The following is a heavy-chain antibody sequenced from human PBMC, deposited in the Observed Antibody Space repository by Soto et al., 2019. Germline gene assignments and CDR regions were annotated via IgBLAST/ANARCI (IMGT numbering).Heavy chain of an antibody. D-gene: IGHD1-26*01. CDR2: IYYTGSA. V-gene: IGHV4-39*01. CDR1: ASSISGSTDY. J-gene: IGHJ3*02. CDR3: ARTQTGPTRGSFDM. Sequence: WETLSLTCTVSASSISGSTDYWDWIRQSPGKGLEWIGSIYYTGSAYYNPSLKSRVTISIDTSKNQFSLNLNSVTAPDTAVDYCARTQTGPTRGSFDMWGQGTMVTVSS.